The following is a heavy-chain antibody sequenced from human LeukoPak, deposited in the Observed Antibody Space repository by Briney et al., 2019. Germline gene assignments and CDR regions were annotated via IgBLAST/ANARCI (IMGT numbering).Heavy chain of an antibody. Sequence: SETLSLTCTVSGGSISSYYWSWIRQPPGKGLEWIGYIYYSGSTNYNPSLKSRVTISVDTSKNQFSLKLSSVTAADTAVYCCARLRSSTSFGYMDVWGKGTTVTVSS. V-gene: IGHV4-59*08. J-gene: IGHJ6*03. CDR1: GGSISSYY. CDR2: IYYSGST. D-gene: IGHD2-2*01. CDR3: ARLRSSTSFGYMDV.